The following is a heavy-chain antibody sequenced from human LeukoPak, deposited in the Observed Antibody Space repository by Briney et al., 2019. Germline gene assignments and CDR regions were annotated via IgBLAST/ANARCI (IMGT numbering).Heavy chain of an antibody. D-gene: IGHD2-15*01. CDR1: GFTFSGHV. CDR2: ISSDGTNI. Sequence: GGSLRLSCAASGFTFSGHVMYWVRQTPGKGLEWVAVISSDGTNIWYADSVKGRFSISRDNSKNTLYLQMNSLRVEDTAVYYCARDRCSGGSCYLDYWGQGTLVTVSS. V-gene: IGHV3-30-3*01. CDR3: ARDRCSGGSCYLDY. J-gene: IGHJ4*02.